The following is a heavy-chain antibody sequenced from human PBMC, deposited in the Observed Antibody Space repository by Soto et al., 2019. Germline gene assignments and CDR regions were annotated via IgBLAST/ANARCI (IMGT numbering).Heavy chain of an antibody. V-gene: IGHV4-61*01. J-gene: IGHJ6*02. D-gene: IGHD3-10*01. Sequence: QVQVHESGPGLVKASETLSLACTVSGGSVSIGRYYWSWIRQPPGKGLEWIGYMFDSGSTNYNPSLKSRVTIAVDTSKNQFSLKLSSVTAADTAVYYCARAYYYGSGRGRSMDVWGQGTTVTVSS. CDR2: MFDSGST. CDR1: GGSVSIGRYY. CDR3: ARAYYYGSGRGRSMDV.